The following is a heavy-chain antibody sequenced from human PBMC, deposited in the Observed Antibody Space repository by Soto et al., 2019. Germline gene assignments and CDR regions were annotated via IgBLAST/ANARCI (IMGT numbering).Heavy chain of an antibody. CDR3: TTDTVGATSWYYGMDV. Sequence: GGSLRLSCAASGFTFSNAWMGWVRQAPGKGLEWVGRIKSKTDGGTTDYAAPVKGRFTISRDDSKNTLYPQMNSLKTEDTAVYYCTTDTVGATSWYYGMDVWGQGTTVTVSS. D-gene: IGHD1-26*01. CDR2: IKSKTDGGTT. V-gene: IGHV3-15*01. CDR1: GFTFSNAW. J-gene: IGHJ6*02.